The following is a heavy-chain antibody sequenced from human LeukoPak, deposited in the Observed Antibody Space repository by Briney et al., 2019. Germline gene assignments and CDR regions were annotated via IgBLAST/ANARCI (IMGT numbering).Heavy chain of an antibody. V-gene: IGHV3-23*01. CDR1: GFTFSSYA. J-gene: IGHJ4*02. CDR2: ISGSGGST. D-gene: IGHD2-2*01. CDR3: ANSAPDIVVVPAAFHY. Sequence: PGGSLRLSCAASGFTFSSYAMSWVRQAPGKGLEWVSAISGSGGSTYYADSVKGRFTISRDNSKNTLYLQMNSLRAEDTAVYYCANSAPDIVVVPAAFHYWGQGTLVTVSS.